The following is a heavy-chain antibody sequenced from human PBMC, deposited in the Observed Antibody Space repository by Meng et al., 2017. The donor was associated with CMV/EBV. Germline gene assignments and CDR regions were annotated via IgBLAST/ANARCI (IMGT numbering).Heavy chain of an antibody. D-gene: IGHD2-2*01. CDR3: AKPIVVVPAAIESGFDY. Sequence: GGSLRLSCAASGFTFSSYAMSWVRQAPGKGLEWVSAISGSGGSTYYAASVKGRFTISRDNSKNTLYLQMNSLRAEDTAVYYCAKPIVVVPAAIESGFDYWGQGTLVTVSS. J-gene: IGHJ4*02. CDR1: GFTFSSYA. V-gene: IGHV3-23*01. CDR2: ISGSGGST.